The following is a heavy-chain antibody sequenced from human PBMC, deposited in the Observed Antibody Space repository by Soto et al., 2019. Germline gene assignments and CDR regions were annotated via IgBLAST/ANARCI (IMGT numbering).Heavy chain of an antibody. Sequence: PSETLSLTCSVSGGSISSSYWNWIRHHPGKGLEWIGSFYSSGSIIYNPSLRSRVSISGDTSSNQFSMSLTSVTAADTARYYCARMYSSGSGWFHPWGQGTLVTVSS. V-gene: IGHV4-4*08. CDR1: GGSISSSY. CDR2: FYSSGSI. CDR3: ARMYSSGSGWFHP. D-gene: IGHD6-19*01. J-gene: IGHJ5*02.